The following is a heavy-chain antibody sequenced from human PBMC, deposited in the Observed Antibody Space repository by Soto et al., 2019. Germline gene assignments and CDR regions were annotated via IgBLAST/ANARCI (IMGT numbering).Heavy chain of an antibody. CDR1: GFTVSSNY. J-gene: IGHJ4*02. CDR2: IYSGGST. D-gene: IGHD6-19*01. Sequence: GGSLRLSCAASGFTVSSNYMSWVRQAPGKGLEWVSVIYSGGSTYYADSVKGRFTISRDNSKNTLYLQMNSLRAEDTAVYYCARGYSSGWYYFDYWGQGTLVTVSS. V-gene: IGHV3-66*01. CDR3: ARGYSSGWYYFDY.